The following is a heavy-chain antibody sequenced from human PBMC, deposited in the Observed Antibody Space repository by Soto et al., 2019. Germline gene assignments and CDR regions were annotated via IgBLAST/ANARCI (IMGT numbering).Heavy chain of an antibody. D-gene: IGHD3-3*01. CDR1: GYSISSSNW. J-gene: IGHJ5*02. CDR3: ARKPGDDFWSGSNWFDP. Sequence: TLSLTCAVSGYSISSSNWWGWIRQPPGKGLEWIGYIYYSGSTYYNPSLKSRVTMSVDTSKNQFSLKLSSVTAVDTAVYYCARKPGDDFWSGSNWFDPRGQGTLVTVSS. V-gene: IGHV4-28*01. CDR2: IYYSGST.